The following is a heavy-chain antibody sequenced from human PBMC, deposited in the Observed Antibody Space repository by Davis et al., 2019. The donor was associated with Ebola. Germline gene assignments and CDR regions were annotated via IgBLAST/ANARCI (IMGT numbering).Heavy chain of an antibody. Sequence: GESLKISCAASGFTFSSYAMSWVRQAPGKGLEWVSAISGSGGSTYYADSVKGRFTISRDNSKNTLYLQMNSLRAEDTAVYYCASGPGSSGFDYWGQGTLVTVSS. J-gene: IGHJ4*02. CDR1: GFTFSSYA. V-gene: IGHV3-23*01. CDR2: ISGSGGST. D-gene: IGHD6-19*01. CDR3: ASGPGSSGFDY.